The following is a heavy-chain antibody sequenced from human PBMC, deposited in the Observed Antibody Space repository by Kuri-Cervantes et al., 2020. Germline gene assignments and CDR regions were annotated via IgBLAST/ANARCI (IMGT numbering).Heavy chain of an antibody. CDR2: ISGSGGST. V-gene: IGHV3-23*01. Sequence: GESLKISCAASGFTFSSYAMSWVRQAPGKGLEWVSAISGSGGSTYYADSEKARFTISRDNSKNTLYLQMNSLRAEDTAVYYCAKEGEDYGYYWGQGTLVTVSS. J-gene: IGHJ4*02. CDR1: GFTFSSYA. D-gene: IGHD4-17*01. CDR3: AKEGEDYGYY.